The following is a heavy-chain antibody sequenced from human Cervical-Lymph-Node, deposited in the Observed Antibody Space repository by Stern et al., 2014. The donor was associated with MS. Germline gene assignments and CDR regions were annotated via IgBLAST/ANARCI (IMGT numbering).Heavy chain of an antibody. CDR2: IFSNDEK. CDR3: ARIQYSSSWYWFDP. J-gene: IGHJ5*02. Sequence: ESGPVLVKSTETLTLTCTVSGFSLTNARMGVSWIRQPPGKALEWLAHIFSNDEKSYSTSLKSRLTISHDTSKSQVVLTMTNMDPVDTATYYCARIQYSSSWYWFDPWGQGTLVTVSS. V-gene: IGHV2-26*01. CDR1: GFSLTNARMG. D-gene: IGHD6-13*01.